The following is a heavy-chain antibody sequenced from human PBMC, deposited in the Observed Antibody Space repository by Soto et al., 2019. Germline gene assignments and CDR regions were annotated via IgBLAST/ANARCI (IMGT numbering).Heavy chain of an antibody. Sequence: LIXYCASSGFTFSSYAMSWVRQAPGKGLEWVSAISGSGGSTYYADSVKGRFTISRDNSKNTLYLQMNSLRAEDTAVYYCAKDKAAAGTGYYGMDVWGQGTTVTVSS. D-gene: IGHD6-13*01. CDR2: ISGSGGST. V-gene: IGHV3-23*01. CDR1: GFTFSSYA. CDR3: AKDKAAAGTGYYGMDV. J-gene: IGHJ6*02.